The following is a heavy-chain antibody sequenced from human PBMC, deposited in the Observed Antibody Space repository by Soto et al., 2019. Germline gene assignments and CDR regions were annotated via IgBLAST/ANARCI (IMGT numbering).Heavy chain of an antibody. V-gene: IGHV4-59*01. CDR2: IYYSGST. D-gene: IGHD3-9*01. J-gene: IGHJ5*02. CDR3: ARGLSMDILTAYHNGNWFDP. Sequence: PSETLSLSCAVYGGSFSGYYWSWIRQPPGKGLEWIGYIYYSGSTNYNPSLKSRVTISVDTSKNQFSLKLSSVTAADTAAYYCARGLSMDILTAYHNGNWFDPWGQGTLVTVS. CDR1: GGSFSGYY.